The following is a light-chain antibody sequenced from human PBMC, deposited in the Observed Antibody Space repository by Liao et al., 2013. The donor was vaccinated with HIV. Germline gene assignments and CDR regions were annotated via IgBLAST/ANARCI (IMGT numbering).Light chain of an antibody. V-gene: IGLV3-21*01. J-gene: IGLJ1*01. Sequence: SYELTQTPSVSVAPGKTATITCGGDNIGGKSVHWYQQRPGQAPVVVIYNDGDRPSGIPERFSGSNSGNTATLTISGTQAMDEADYYCQAWDRSTSYGFGTGTKVTVL. CDR2: NDG. CDR1: NIGGKS. CDR3: QAWDRSTSYG.